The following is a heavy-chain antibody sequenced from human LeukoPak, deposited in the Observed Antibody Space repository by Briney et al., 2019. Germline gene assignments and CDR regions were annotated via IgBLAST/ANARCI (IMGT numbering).Heavy chain of an antibody. CDR2: IRSKAYGGTT. D-gene: IGHD3-10*01. CDR1: GFIFGDHA. V-gene: IGHV3-49*04. Sequence: PGGSLRLSCTASGFIFGDHAMSWVRQAPGKGLECVGLIRSKAYGGTTEYAASVKGRFTISRDDSKGIAYLQMNSLKTEDTAVYYCSRGPILLWLHNGMDVWGQGTTVTVSS. CDR3: SRGPILLWLHNGMDV. J-gene: IGHJ6*02.